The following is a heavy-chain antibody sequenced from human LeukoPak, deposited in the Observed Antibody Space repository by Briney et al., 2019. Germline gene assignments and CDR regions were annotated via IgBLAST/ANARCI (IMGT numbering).Heavy chain of an antibody. D-gene: IGHD3-9*01. Sequence: GGSLSLSCAASGFTFSDYYMTWIRQGPGKGLEWLSYISDSGSIVYYADSLKGRFTVSRDNAKNLLFLQMNSLRADDTAVYYCATVVAAGSGSDDILTCYYDNWGQGTLVTVST. V-gene: IGHV3-11*01. CDR3: ATVVAAGSGSDDILTCYYDN. CDR1: GFTFSDYY. CDR2: ISDSGSIV. J-gene: IGHJ4*02.